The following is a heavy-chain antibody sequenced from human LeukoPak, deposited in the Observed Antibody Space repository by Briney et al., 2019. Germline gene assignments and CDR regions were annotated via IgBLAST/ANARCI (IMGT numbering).Heavy chain of an antibody. CDR3: ASLAWQTDYYMDV. Sequence: GASVKVSCKASGVTVSSYSITWVRQAPGQGLEWMGGIIPNFDTANYAQKFQDRVTITADASTSTAYMELTGLKFEDTAIYYCASLAWQTDYYMDVWGKGTTVTVS. CDR2: IIPNFDTA. CDR1: GVTVSSYS. V-gene: IGHV1-69*13. J-gene: IGHJ6*03.